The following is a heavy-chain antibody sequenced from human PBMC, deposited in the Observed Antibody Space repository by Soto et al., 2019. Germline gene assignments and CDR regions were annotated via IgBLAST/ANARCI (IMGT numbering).Heavy chain of an antibody. CDR3: ARYDSSGDFDY. J-gene: IGHJ4*02. D-gene: IGHD3-22*01. CDR1: GGSLSPVGYF. CDR2: ISHRGNT. Sequence: ASENPSLPCGVSGGSLSPVGYFWGWVRQPPGKGLEWIGYISHRGNTYYNPSLRSRVTISVDRSKNEFSLNLRSVTAADTAMYYCARYDSSGDFDYWGQGTLVTVSS. V-gene: IGHV4-30-2*01.